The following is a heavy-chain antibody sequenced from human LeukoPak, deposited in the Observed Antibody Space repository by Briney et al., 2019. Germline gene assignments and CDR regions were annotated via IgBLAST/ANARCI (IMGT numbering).Heavy chain of an antibody. Sequence: SETLSLTCAVYGGSFSGYYWSWIRQPPGKGLEWIGEINHSGSTNYNPSLKSRVTISVDTSKNQFSLKQSSVTAADTAVYYCASTRRAVAGPKSIDYWGQGTLVTVSS. J-gene: IGHJ4*02. D-gene: IGHD6-19*01. CDR1: GGSFSGYY. CDR2: INHSGST. V-gene: IGHV4-34*01. CDR3: ASTRRAVAGPKSIDY.